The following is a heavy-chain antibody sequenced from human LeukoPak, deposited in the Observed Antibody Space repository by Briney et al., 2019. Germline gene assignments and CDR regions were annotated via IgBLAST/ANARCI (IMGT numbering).Heavy chain of an antibody. Sequence: GGSLRLSCAASGFTFSDYYMSWIRQAPGKGLEWVSYTSSSGSTIYYADSVKGRFTISRDNAKNSLYLQMNSLRAEDTAVYYCARDFPVPAAIVQYYYYGMDVWGQGTTVTVSS. CDR1: GFTFSDYY. D-gene: IGHD2-2*02. CDR3: ARDFPVPAAIVQYYYYGMDV. J-gene: IGHJ6*02. CDR2: TSSSGSTI. V-gene: IGHV3-11*01.